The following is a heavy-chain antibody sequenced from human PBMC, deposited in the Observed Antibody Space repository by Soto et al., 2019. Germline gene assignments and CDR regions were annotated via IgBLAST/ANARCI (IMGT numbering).Heavy chain of an antibody. D-gene: IGHD5-12*01. J-gene: IGHJ4*02. Sequence: PSETLSLTCTVSGGSISSGDYWWSWIRQSPGKGLEWIGYIYYSGTTDSNPSLKSRITISVDQSKNQFSLKLSSVTAADTAVYYCARGRYSGYNPGHYFDYWGQGTLVTVSS. CDR3: ARGRYSGYNPGHYFDY. V-gene: IGHV4-30-4*01. CDR2: IYYSGTT. CDR1: GGSISSGDYW.